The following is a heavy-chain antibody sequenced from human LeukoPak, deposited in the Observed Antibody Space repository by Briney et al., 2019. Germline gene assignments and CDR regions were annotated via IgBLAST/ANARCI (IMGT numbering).Heavy chain of an antibody. CDR3: ARQRLYPRRYFDY. CDR2: INHSGST. Sequence: SETLSLTCAVYGGSFSGYYWSWIRQPPGKGLEWIGEINHSGSTNYNPSLKSRVTISVDTSKNQFSLKLSSVTAADTAVYYCARQRLYPRRYFDYWGQGTLVTVSS. V-gene: IGHV4-34*01. CDR1: GGSFSGYY. J-gene: IGHJ4*02. D-gene: IGHD2/OR15-2a*01.